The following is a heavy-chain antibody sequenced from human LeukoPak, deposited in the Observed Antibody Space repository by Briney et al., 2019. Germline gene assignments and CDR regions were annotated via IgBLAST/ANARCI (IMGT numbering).Heavy chain of an antibody. J-gene: IGHJ4*02. CDR1: GFTFRDYSDYW. CDR3: ARVGRYSYAHNS. Sequence: GGSLRLSCAASGFTFRDYSDYWMSWVRQAPGKGLEWVANIKQDGSEKYYVDSVKGRFTISRDNAKDSLFLQMNSLRAEDTAVYYCARVGRYSYAHNSWGQGTLVTVSS. D-gene: IGHD5-18*01. V-gene: IGHV3-7*01. CDR2: IKQDGSEK.